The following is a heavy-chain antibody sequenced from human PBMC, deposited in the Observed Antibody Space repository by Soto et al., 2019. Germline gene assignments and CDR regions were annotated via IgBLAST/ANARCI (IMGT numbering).Heavy chain of an antibody. D-gene: IGHD2-15*01. CDR3: ARDNCLFYCSGGRCRNWFDP. CDR1: GGTFSSYA. J-gene: IGHJ5*02. V-gene: IGHV1-69*12. CDR2: IIPIFGTA. Sequence: QVQLVQSGAEVKKPGSSVKVSCKASGGTFSSYAISWVRQAPGQGLEWMGGIIPIFGTANYAQKFQGRVTITADEATSPAYMAKRSLSSEDTAVYSSARDNCLFYCSGGRCRNWFDPWGQGTLVTVSS.